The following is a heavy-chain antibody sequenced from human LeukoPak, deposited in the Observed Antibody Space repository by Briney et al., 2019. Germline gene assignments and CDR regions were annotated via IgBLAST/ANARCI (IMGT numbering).Heavy chain of an antibody. V-gene: IGHV4-61*02. CDR3: ARDLHGDWFDP. J-gene: IGHJ5*02. Sequence: SQTLSLTCTVSGDSISSGSYYRNWIRQPAGKGLEWIGRIYTSGSTNYNPSLKSRVIISVDTSKNQFSLKLSSVTAADTAVYYCARDLHGDWFDPWGQGTLVTVSS. D-gene: IGHD3-3*01. CDR1: GDSISSGSYY. CDR2: IYTSGST.